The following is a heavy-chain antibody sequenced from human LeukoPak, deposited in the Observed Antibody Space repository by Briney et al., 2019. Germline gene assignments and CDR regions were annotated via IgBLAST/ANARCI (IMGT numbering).Heavy chain of an antibody. CDR3: ARSPGAERPFGY. CDR2: MNPNSGNT. J-gene: IGHJ4*02. D-gene: IGHD1-1*01. CDR1: GYTFTSYD. Sequence: GASVKVSCKASGYTFTSYDINWVRQATGQGLEWMGWMNPNSGNTGYAQKFQGRVTITRNTSISTAYMELSSLRSEDTAVYYCARSPGAERPFGYWGQGTLVTVSS. V-gene: IGHV1-8*03.